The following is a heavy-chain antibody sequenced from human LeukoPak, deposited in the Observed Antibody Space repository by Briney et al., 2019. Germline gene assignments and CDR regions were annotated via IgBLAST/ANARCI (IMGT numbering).Heavy chain of an antibody. CDR3: AREPPGY. J-gene: IGHJ4*02. V-gene: IGHV4-4*07. Sequence: SETLSLTCTVSGGSISGYYWSWIRQPAGKGLEWIGRIYTNGGASYNPSLKSRVTISIDASKNQFSLKLSSVTAANTAVYYCAREPPGYWGQGILVTVSS. CDR2: IYTNGGA. CDR1: GGSISGYY.